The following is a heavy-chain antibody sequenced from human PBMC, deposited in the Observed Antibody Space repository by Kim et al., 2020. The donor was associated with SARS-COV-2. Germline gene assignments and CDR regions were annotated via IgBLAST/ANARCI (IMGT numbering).Heavy chain of an antibody. V-gene: IGHV4-59*01. D-gene: IGHD3-10*01. Sequence: SETLSLTCTVSGGSISSYYWSWIRQPPGKGLEWIGYIYYSGSTNYNPSLKSRVTISVDTSKNQFSLKLSSVTAADTAVYYCAREVRTMVRGVHEFDPWGQGTLVTVSS. CDR1: GGSISSYY. CDR3: AREVRTMVRGVHEFDP. J-gene: IGHJ5*02. CDR2: IYYSGST.